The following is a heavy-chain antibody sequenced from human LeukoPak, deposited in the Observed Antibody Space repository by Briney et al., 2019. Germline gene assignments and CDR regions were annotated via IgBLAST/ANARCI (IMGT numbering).Heavy chain of an antibody. D-gene: IGHD6-6*01. CDR3: ARGGAARQFDY. V-gene: IGHV1-2*02. J-gene: IGHJ4*02. Sequence: ASVKVSCEASGYTFTSYDINWVRQATGQGLEWMGWMNPNSGGTNYAQKFQGRVTMTRDTSISTAYMELSRLRSDDTAVYYCARGGAARQFDYWGQGTLVTVSS. CDR2: MNPNSGGT. CDR1: GYTFTSYD.